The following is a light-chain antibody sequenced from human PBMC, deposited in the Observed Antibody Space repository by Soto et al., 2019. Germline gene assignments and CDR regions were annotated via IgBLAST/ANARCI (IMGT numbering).Light chain of an antibody. CDR3: SSLTTSSTWV. CDR1: SIDVGRYHS. Sequence: QSALTQPPSVPGSPGQSVTTSCTGSSIDVGRYHSVSWYQQPPGTSPKLILYEVTTRPSGVPDRFSGSKSGNTASLTISGLQAEDEAEYYCSSLTTSSTWVFGGWPKVTVL. V-gene: IGLV2-18*02. J-gene: IGLJ3*02. CDR2: EVT.